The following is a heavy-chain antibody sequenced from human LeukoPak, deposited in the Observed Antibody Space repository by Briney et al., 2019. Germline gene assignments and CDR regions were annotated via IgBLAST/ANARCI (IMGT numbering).Heavy chain of an antibody. CDR3: ARLKPPTYYDFWIGSWFLDV. V-gene: IGHV4-31*03. Sequence: SQTLSLTCTVSGGSISSGGYYWSWIRQHPGKGLEWIGYIYYSGSTYYNPSLKSRVTISVDTSKNQFSLKLSSVTAADTAVYYCARLKPPTYYDFWIGSWFLDVWGKGTTVTVSS. CDR1: GGSISSGGYY. CDR2: IYYSGST. D-gene: IGHD3-3*01. J-gene: IGHJ6*04.